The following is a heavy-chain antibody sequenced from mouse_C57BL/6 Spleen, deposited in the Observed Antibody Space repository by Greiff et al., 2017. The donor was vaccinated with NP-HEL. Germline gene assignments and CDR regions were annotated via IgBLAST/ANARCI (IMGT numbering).Heavy chain of an antibody. J-gene: IGHJ4*01. CDR2: IWSGGST. CDR3: ARNERYEFYAMDY. V-gene: IGHV2-2*01. D-gene: IGHD2-3*01. Sequence: VKLVESGPGLVQPSQSLSITCTVSGFSLTSYGVHWVRQSPGKGLEWLGVIWSGGSTDYNAAFISRLSISKDNSKSQVFFKMNSLQADDTAIYYCARNERYEFYAMDYWGQGTSVTVSS. CDR1: GFSLTSYG.